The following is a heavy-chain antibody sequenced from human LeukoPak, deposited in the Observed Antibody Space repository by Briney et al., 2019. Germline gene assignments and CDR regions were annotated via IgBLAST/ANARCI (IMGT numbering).Heavy chain of an antibody. Sequence: PGGSLRLSCAASGFTFSSYAMSWVRQAPGKRLEWVSSISSSSSYIYYADSVKGRFTISRDNAKNSLYLQMNSLRAEDTAVYYCARDLYDYGDSLNAFDIWGQGTMVTVSS. J-gene: IGHJ3*02. CDR1: GFTFSSYA. CDR3: ARDLYDYGDSLNAFDI. V-gene: IGHV3-21*01. D-gene: IGHD4-17*01. CDR2: ISSSSSYI.